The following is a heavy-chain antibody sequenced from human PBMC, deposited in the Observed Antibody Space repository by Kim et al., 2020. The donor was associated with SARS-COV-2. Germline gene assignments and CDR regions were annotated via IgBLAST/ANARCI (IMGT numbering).Heavy chain of an antibody. Sequence: SETLSLTCAVYGGSFSGYYWSWIRQPPGKGLEWIGEINHSGSTNYNPSLKSRVTISVDTSKNQFSLKLSSVTAADTAVYYCARGSNRTTYYFDYWGQGTLVTVSS. CDR2: INHSGST. D-gene: IGHD4-4*01. CDR1: GGSFSGYY. J-gene: IGHJ4*02. CDR3: ARGSNRTTYYFDY. V-gene: IGHV4-34*01.